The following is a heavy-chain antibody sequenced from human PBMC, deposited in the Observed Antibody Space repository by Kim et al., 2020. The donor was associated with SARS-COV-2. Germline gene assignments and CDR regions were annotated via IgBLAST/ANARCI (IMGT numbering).Heavy chain of an antibody. D-gene: IGHD3-10*02. J-gene: IGHJ4*02. V-gene: IGHV4-31*03. CDR3: ARGRLFHYFDY. CDR2: IYYSGST. Sequence: SETLSFTCTVSGGSISSGGYYWSWIRQHPGKGLEWIGYIYYSGSTYYNPSLKSRVTISVDTSKNQFSLKLSSVTAADTAVYYCARGRLFHYFDYWGQGTLVTVSS. CDR1: GGSISSGGYY.